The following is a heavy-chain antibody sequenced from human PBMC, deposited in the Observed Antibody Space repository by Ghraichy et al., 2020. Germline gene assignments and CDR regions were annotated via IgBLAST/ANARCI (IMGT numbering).Heavy chain of an antibody. CDR3: ARGYGYFDY. D-gene: IGHD5-12*01. CDR2: IYYSGST. J-gene: IGHJ4*02. CDR1: GGSISSNY. Sequence: SETLSLTCSVSGGSISSNYWSWIRQPPGKGLEWIGYIYYSGSTNSNPSLKSRVTISVDTSKNQFSLKLSSVTAADTAVYYCARGYGYFDYWGQGTLVSVSS. V-gene: IGHV4-59*01.